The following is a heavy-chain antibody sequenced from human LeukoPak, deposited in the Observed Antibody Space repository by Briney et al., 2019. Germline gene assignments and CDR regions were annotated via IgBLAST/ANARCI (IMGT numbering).Heavy chain of an antibody. J-gene: IGHJ5*02. V-gene: IGHV3-66*03. CDR1: GFTVSSNF. D-gene: IGHD6-19*01. CDR2: IYSNGNG. Sequence: GGSLRLSCAASGFTVSSNFMSWVRQTPGKGLEWVSIIYSNGNGYYAASVEGRFTISRDNSKSTMYVQMNSLRTEDTAVYYCTKEGAVTGSMWFDHWGQGTLVTVSS. CDR3: TKEGAVTGSMWFDH.